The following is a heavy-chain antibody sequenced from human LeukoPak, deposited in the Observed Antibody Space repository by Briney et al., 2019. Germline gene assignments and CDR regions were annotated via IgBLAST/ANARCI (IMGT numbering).Heavy chain of an antibody. D-gene: IGHD3-9*01. CDR2: INHSGST. Sequence: SETLSLTCAVYGGSFSGYYWSWIRQPPGKGLEWIGEINHSGSTNYNPSLKSRVTVSVDTSKNQFSLKLSSVTAADTAVYYCARGNPLRYFDWLLSRNNWFDPWGQGTLVTVSS. J-gene: IGHJ5*02. V-gene: IGHV4-34*01. CDR1: GGSFSGYY. CDR3: ARGNPLRYFDWLLSRNNWFDP.